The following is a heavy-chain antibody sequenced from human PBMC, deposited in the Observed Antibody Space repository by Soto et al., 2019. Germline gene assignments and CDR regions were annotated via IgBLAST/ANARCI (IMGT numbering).Heavy chain of an antibody. D-gene: IGHD3-3*02. CDR3: AKGSAISSHYFYDY. Sequence: PVGALRLSWAARGCTFSSYSMSWGRQAPGKGLEWVSAITDSGGSTYHADSVKGRFTISRDNAKNTLYLQMSSLRAEDTAVYYCAKGSAISSHYFYDYSSQGTLDIVSS. CDR1: GCTFSSYS. J-gene: IGHJ4*02. V-gene: IGHV3-23*01. CDR2: ITDSGGST.